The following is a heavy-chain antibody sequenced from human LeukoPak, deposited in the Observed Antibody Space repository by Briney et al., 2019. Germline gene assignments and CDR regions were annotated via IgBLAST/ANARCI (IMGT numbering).Heavy chain of an antibody. J-gene: IGHJ5*02. Sequence: SVKVSCKASGGTFSSYTIGWVRQAPGQGLEWMGRIIPTLGIANYAQKFQGRVTITADKSTSTAHMELSSLRSEDTAVYYCARDHPLEEFEGSSSPNWFDPWGQGTLVTVSS. CDR2: IIPTLGIA. V-gene: IGHV1-69*04. D-gene: IGHD6-6*01. CDR3: ARDHPLEEFEGSSSPNWFDP. CDR1: GGTFSSYT.